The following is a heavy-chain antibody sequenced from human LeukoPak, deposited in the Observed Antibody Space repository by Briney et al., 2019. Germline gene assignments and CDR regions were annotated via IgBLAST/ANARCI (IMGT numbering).Heavy chain of an antibody. D-gene: IGHD3-10*01. CDR1: GASIGSFY. CDR3: AREAVDYGSGSHDY. CDR2: VHSSGST. V-gene: IGHV4-4*07. J-gene: IGHJ4*02. Sequence: SEALSLTCTVSGASIGSFYWSWIRQPAGKGLEWIGRVHSSGSTNYIPSIKSRVTMSVDTSRNQFSLKLNTVTAADTAMYYCAREAVDYGSGSHDYWGQGILVTVSS.